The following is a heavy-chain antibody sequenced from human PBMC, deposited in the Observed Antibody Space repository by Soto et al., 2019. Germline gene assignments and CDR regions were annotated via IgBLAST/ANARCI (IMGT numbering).Heavy chain of an antibody. D-gene: IGHD6-19*01. Sequence: QLQLQESGPGLVKPSETLSLTCTVSGGSISSSSYYWGWIRQPPGKGLEWIGSIYYSGSTYYNPSLKSRVTISVDTSKNQFSLKLSSVTAADTAVYYCASPRSGIAVAGYFDYWGQGTLVTVSS. CDR1: GGSISSSSYY. V-gene: IGHV4-39*01. J-gene: IGHJ4*02. CDR2: IYYSGST. CDR3: ASPRSGIAVAGYFDY.